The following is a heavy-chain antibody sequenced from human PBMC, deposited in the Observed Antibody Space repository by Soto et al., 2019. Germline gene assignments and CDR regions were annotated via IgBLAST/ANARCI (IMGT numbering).Heavy chain of an antibody. Sequence: GGSLRLSCAASGFTVSSNYMSWVRQAPGKGLEWVSVIYSGGSTYYADSVKGRFTISRDNSKNTLYLQMNSLRAEDTAVYYCARSEYSGYDLPSGAFDDWGQGTLVTVAS. CDR2: IYSGGST. CDR1: GFTVSSNY. J-gene: IGHJ4*02. V-gene: IGHV3-66*01. CDR3: ARSEYSGYDLPSGAFDD. D-gene: IGHD5-12*01.